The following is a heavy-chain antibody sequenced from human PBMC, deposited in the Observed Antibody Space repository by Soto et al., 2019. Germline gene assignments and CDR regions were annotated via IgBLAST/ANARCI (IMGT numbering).Heavy chain of an antibody. D-gene: IGHD3-10*01. J-gene: IGHJ1*01. CDR2: SRNKVKSYTT. V-gene: IGHV3-72*01. CDR3: ANSAPGNIFQH. CDR1: GFTFSDHY. Sequence: TGGSLRLSCAASGFTFSDHYMDWVRQAPGKGLEWVGRSRNKVKSYTTEYAASVKGRFTISRDAPKNILYLQMNSLTTEDTAMYYCANSAPGNIFQHWGQGTLVTVSS.